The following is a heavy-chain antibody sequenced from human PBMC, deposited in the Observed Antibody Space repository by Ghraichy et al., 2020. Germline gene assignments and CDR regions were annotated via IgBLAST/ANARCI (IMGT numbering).Heavy chain of an antibody. CDR2: DGNNK. D-gene: IGHD1-26*01. CDR3: ARERREATTMLGDY. V-gene: IGHV3-30-3*01. Sequence: GGSLRLSCAASGFTFSSYAMHWVRQAPGKGLEWVAVDGNNKYYADSVKGRFTVSRDNSKNTLYLQMNSLRAEETAVYYCARERREATTMLGDYWGRGTLVTVSS. J-gene: IGHJ4*02. CDR1: GFTFSSYA.